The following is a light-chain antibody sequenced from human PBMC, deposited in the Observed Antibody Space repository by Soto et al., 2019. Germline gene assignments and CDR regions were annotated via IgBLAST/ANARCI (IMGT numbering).Light chain of an antibody. CDR1: SSDVGDYNY. V-gene: IGLV2-14*03. J-gene: IGLJ2*01. CDR3: SSYTCSTTLGVV. Sequence: QSALTQPASVSGSPGQSITISCTGTSSDVGDYNYVSWYQQHPGKSPKLMIYDVSNRPSGVSNRFSGSKSGNTASLTISGLQSEDEGDYYCSSYTCSTTLGVVFCGGTKVTVL. CDR2: DVS.